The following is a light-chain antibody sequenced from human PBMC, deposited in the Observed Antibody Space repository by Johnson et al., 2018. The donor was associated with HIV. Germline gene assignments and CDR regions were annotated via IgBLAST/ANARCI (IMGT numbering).Light chain of an antibody. Sequence: QSVLTQPPSVSAAPGQKVTISCSGSSSNIGNNYVSWYQQLPGTAPKLLIYDNNKRPSEIPDRFSGSKSGTSATLGITGLQTGDATDYYCGSWDSSLSAFVFGTGTKVTVL. CDR3: GSWDSSLSAFV. V-gene: IGLV1-51*01. CDR1: SSNIGNNY. CDR2: DNN. J-gene: IGLJ1*01.